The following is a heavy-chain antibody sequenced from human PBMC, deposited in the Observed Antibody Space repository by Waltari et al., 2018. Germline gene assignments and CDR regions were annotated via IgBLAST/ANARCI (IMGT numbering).Heavy chain of an antibody. CDR1: GFTFSSYS. J-gene: IGHJ3*02. Sequence: EVQLVESGGGLVKPGGSLRLSCAASGFTFSSYSMNWVRQAPGKGLEWVSSISSSSSYIYYADSVKGRFTISRDNAKNSLYLQMNSLRAEDTAVYYCARVAVMSYSRIEEAAFDIWGQGTMVTVSS. D-gene: IGHD1-26*01. V-gene: IGHV3-21*01. CDR2: ISSSSSYI. CDR3: ARVAVMSYSRIEEAAFDI.